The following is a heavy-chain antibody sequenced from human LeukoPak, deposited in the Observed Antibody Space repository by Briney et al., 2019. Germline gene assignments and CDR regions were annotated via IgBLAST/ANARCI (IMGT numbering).Heavy chain of an antibody. J-gene: IGHJ3*02. CDR1: GGSLSGYY. V-gene: IGHV4-34*01. CDR2: INHSGIT. Sequence: PSETLSLTCAVYGGSLSGYYWSWIRQPPGKGLEWIGEINHSGITNYNPSLKSRVTMSVDTSKNQFSLKLNSVTAADTAVYYCARGALGYCSSSSCYDAFDIWGQGTRVTVSS. D-gene: IGHD2-2*01. CDR3: ARGALGYCSSSSCYDAFDI.